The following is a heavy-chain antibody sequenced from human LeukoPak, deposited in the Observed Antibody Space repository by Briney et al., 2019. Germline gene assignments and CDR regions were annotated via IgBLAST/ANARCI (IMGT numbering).Heavy chain of an antibody. V-gene: IGHV3-30*04. Sequence: PGKSLRLSCAAAKSSLSAWAMHWVRQAPDKGLEWVAVISHDGSKKYYEESVKGRFTISRDNSNNTLSLQMNSLRTEDTAVYYCARESPSWEFDYWGQGTLVTVSS. CDR2: ISHDGSKK. CDR3: ARESPSWEFDY. D-gene: IGHD2-2*01. CDR1: KSSLSAWA. J-gene: IGHJ4*02.